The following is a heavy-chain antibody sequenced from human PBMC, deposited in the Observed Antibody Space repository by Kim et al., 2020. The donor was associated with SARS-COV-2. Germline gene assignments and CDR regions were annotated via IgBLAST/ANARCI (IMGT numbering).Heavy chain of an antibody. J-gene: IGHJ5*02. CDR1: GYTFTGYY. CDR2: INPNSGGT. V-gene: IGHV1-2*04. Sequence: ASVKVSCKASGYTFTGYYMHWVRQAPGQGLEWMGWINPNSGGTNYAQKFQGWVTMTRDTSISTAYMELSRLRSDDTAVYYCARGAPSVVRGVMGADERNNWFDPWGQGTLVTVSS. D-gene: IGHD3-10*01. CDR3: ARGAPSVVRGVMGADERNNWFDP.